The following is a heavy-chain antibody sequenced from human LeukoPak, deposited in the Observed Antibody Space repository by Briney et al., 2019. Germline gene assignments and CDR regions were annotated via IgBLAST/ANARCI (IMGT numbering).Heavy chain of an antibody. J-gene: IGHJ4*02. CDR1: GGSISSFDPY. Sequence: TSQTLSLTCTVSGGSISSFDPYWSWIRQHPGKGLEWIGCVYYSGSTYFNPSLKSRVTISVDTSKNQFSLNLSSVTAADTAVYYCARGRDAYKVGYWGQGTLVTVSS. CDR3: ARGRDAYKVGY. V-gene: IGHV4-31*03. D-gene: IGHD5-24*01. CDR2: VYYSGST.